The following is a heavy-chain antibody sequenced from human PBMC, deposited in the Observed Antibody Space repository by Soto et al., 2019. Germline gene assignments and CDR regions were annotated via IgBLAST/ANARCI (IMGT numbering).Heavy chain of an antibody. CDR3: AREPRFTMIVGLRMDV. CDR2: IIPIFGTA. J-gene: IGHJ6*02. V-gene: IGHV1-69*13. D-gene: IGHD3-22*01. CDR1: GGTFSSYA. Sequence: SVKVSCKASGGTFSSYAISWVRQAPGQGLEWMGGIIPIFGTANYAQKFQGRVTITADESTSTAYMELSSLRSEDTAVYYCAREPRFTMIVGLRMDVWGQGTTVTVSS.